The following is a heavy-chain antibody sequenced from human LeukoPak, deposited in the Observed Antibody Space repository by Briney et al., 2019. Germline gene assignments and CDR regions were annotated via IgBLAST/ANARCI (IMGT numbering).Heavy chain of an antibody. Sequence: ASVKVSCEPSVYTFTGYYIHWVRQAPGQGLEWVGWINPNSGGTNYAQKFQGRVTMTRDTSISTAYMELSRLRSDDTAVYYCARDGYYYDSSGYSNWGQGTLVTVSS. CDR1: VYTFTGYY. V-gene: IGHV1-2*02. D-gene: IGHD3-22*01. J-gene: IGHJ4*02. CDR3: ARDGYYYDSSGYSN. CDR2: INPNSGGT.